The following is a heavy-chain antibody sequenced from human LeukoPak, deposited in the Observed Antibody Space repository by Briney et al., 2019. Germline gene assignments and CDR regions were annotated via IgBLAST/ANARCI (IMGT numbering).Heavy chain of an antibody. Sequence: GGSLRLSCAVSGITLSNYGMSWVRQAPGKGLEWVAGISDSGGRTNYADSVKDRFTISRDNPKNTLYLQMNSLRAEDTAVYFCAKRGVVIRVILVGFHKEAYYFDSWGQGALVTVSS. V-gene: IGHV3-23*01. J-gene: IGHJ4*02. D-gene: IGHD3-22*01. CDR1: GITLSNYG. CDR3: AKRGVVIRVILVGFHKEAYYFDS. CDR2: ISDSGGRT.